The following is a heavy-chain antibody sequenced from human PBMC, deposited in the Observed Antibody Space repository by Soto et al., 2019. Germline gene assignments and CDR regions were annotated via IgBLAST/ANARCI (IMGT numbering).Heavy chain of an antibody. V-gene: IGHV4-34*01. J-gene: IGHJ4*02. CDR3: ARELYGSVY. CDR2: INHSGST. CDR1: GGSFSGYY. D-gene: IGHD3-10*01. Sequence: QVQLQQWGAGLLKPSETLSLTCAVYGGSFSGYYWSWIRQPPGKGLEWIGEINHSGSTNYIPSLKSRVTISVDTSKNQFSLKLSSVTAADTAVYYCARELYGSVYWGQGTLVTVSS.